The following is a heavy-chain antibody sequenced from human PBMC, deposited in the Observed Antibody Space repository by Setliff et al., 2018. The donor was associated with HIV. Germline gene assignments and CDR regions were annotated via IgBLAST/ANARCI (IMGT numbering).Heavy chain of an antibody. CDR1: GGSFSSYY. J-gene: IGHJ4*02. V-gene: IGHV4-34*01. D-gene: IGHD6-13*01. Sequence: PSETLSLTCAVYGGSFSSYYWIWIRQPPGKGLEWIGEINHSGSTAYNPSLKSRVTISVDTSKNTLYLQMNSLRTEDTAVYYCAKNLYSSRWSPLDYWGQGTLVTVSS. CDR2: INHSGST. CDR3: AKNLYSSRWSPLDY.